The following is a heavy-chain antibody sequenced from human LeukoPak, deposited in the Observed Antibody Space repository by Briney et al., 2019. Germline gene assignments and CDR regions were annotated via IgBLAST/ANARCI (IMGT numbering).Heavy chain of an antibody. J-gene: IGHJ4*02. CDR2: INHSGST. Sequence: PSETLSLTCAVYGGSFSGYYWSWIRQPPGKGLEWIGEINHSGSTNYNPSLKSRVTISVDTSKNQISLKLSSVTAADTAVYYCARGRGYSYGYVYWGQGTLVTVSS. V-gene: IGHV4-34*01. CDR1: GGSFSGYY. D-gene: IGHD5-18*01. CDR3: ARGRGYSYGYVY.